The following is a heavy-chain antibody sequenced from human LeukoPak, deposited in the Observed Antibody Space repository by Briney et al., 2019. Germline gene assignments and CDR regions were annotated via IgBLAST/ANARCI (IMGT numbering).Heavy chain of an antibody. J-gene: IGHJ3*02. CDR2: IIPILGIA. CDR1: GYTFTSYG. CDR3: ASPNDYGDYGRHEAFDI. V-gene: IGHV1-69*10. D-gene: IGHD4-17*01. Sequence: ASVKVSCKASGYTFTSYGISWVRQAPGQGLEWMGGIIPILGIANYAQKFQGRVTITADKSTSTAYMELSSLRSEDTAVYYCASPNDYGDYGRHEAFDIWGQGTMVTVSS.